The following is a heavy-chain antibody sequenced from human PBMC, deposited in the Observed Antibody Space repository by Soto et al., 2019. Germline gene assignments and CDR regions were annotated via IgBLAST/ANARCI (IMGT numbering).Heavy chain of an antibody. CDR2: ISTDGSVT. D-gene: IGHD6-25*01. V-gene: IGHV3-74*01. J-gene: IGHJ4*02. CDR1: GLAFSSYW. Sequence: PGGSLRLSCAASGLAFSSYWMHWARQAPGKGLVWVSRISTDGSVTTYADSVKGRFTISRDNAKNTLYLQMNSLRTEDTAVYYCVKELRSGRNEREAYCWGQGTLVTVSS. CDR3: VKELRSGRNEREAYC.